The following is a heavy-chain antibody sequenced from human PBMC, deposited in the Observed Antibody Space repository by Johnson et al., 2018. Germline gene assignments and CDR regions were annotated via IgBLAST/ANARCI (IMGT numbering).Heavy chain of an antibody. CDR2: IYYSGST. Sequence: QVQLQESGPGLVKPSEPLSLICTVPGDSIRRYYWSWIRQPPGKGLEWSGLIYYSGSTTYNPSLKSRVTISVDTSKNQFSLKLTSVTAADTAVYYCARDYRQWLTAAGGFYYFYMDVWGKGTTVTVSS. CDR1: GDSIRRYY. V-gene: IGHV4-59*01. J-gene: IGHJ6*03. CDR3: ARDYRQWLTAAGGFYYFYMDV. D-gene: IGHD6-19*01.